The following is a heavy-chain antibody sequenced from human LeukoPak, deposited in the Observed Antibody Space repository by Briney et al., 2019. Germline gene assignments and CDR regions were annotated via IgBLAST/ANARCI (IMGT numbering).Heavy chain of an antibody. D-gene: IGHD6-19*01. CDR2: FYYGGGT. V-gene: IGHV4-59*02. J-gene: IGHJ4*02. Sequence: SETLSLTRSVSGVSVSNHYWSWIRQPPGKGLEWIGWFYYGGGTYFNPSLGSRVTISADTSRNHLSLNLRSLTAADTAVYYCARHSSGWHFDSWGQGALVTVSS. CDR3: ARHSSGWHFDS. CDR1: GVSVSNHY.